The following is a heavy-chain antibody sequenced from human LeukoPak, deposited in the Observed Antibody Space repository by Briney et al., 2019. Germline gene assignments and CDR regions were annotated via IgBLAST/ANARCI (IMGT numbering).Heavy chain of an antibody. CDR2: IWNDGSSK. V-gene: IGHV3-33*06. Sequence: SLRLSCAASKFTFSYFAMHWARHAPGKGLEWVAVIWNDGSSKYYAASVKSRFTVSRDNSRSTLYLQMDSLRAEDTGVYYCAKDAQGGFDYSNSLQHWGPGTLVTVSS. J-gene: IGHJ1*01. D-gene: IGHD4-11*01. CDR3: AKDAQGGFDYSNSLQH. CDR1: KFTFSYFA.